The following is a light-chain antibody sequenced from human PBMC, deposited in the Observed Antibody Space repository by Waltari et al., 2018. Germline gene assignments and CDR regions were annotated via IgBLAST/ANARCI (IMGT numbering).Light chain of an antibody. CDR2: DVS. Sequence: DIEMTQSPATLSVSPGERTTLSCSASQAVSNKLAWYQQKPGQAPRVVIYDVSTMATGIPVRFSGSGSSTEFTLTIDRMQSEDFAVYYCHQYKDYPSTFGQGTKVEIK. V-gene: IGKV3-15*01. J-gene: IGKJ2*01. CDR1: QAVSNK. CDR3: HQYKDYPST.